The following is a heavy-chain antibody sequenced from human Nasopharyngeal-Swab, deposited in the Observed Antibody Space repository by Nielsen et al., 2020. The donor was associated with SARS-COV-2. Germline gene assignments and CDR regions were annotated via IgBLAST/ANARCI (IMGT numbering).Heavy chain of an antibody. CDR3: ARAGLWFGELGAFDI. CDR2: IWYDGSNK. V-gene: IGHV3-33*01. J-gene: IGHJ3*02. CDR1: GFTFASYG. D-gene: IGHD3-10*01. Sequence: LTCAASGFTFASYGMHWVRQAPGKGLEWVAVIWYDGSNKYYANSVKGRFSISRDNSKNTLYLQINSLRVEDTATYYCARAGLWFGELGAFDIWGQGTMVTVSS.